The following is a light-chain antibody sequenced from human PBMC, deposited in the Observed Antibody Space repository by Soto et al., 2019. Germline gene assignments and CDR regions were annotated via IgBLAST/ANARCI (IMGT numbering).Light chain of an antibody. V-gene: IGLV2-23*02. J-gene: IGLJ2*01. CDR3: CSFAGGSTYVV. Sequence: QSALTQPASVSGSPGQSITISCIGTSSDVGNYELVSWYQQLPGKAPKLTIYEVTKRPSGVPNRFSGSKSGNTASLTISGLLAEDEADYHCCSFAGGSTYVVFGGGTKLTGL. CDR2: EVT. CDR1: SSDVGNYEL.